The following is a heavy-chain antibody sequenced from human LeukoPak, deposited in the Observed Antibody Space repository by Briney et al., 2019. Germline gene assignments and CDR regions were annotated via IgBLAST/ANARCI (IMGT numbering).Heavy chain of an antibody. D-gene: IGHD1-1*01. V-gene: IGHV4-39*01. CDR1: GGSISSNSYY. Sequence: PSETLSLTCTVSGGSISSNSYYWGWIRQPPGNGLEWIGSIYYSGSTYYNMSLKSRVTISVDTSKNQFSLRLSSVTAADTAVYYCARNWNDFLPNNWFDPWGQGTLVTVSS. CDR3: ARNWNDFLPNNWFDP. J-gene: IGHJ5*02. CDR2: IYYSGST.